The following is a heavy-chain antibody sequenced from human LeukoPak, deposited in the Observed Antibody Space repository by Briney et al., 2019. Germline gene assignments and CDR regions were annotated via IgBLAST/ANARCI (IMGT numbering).Heavy chain of an antibody. J-gene: IGHJ4*02. D-gene: IGHD6-19*01. CDR3: ARDSEQWLERGRFDY. CDR2: IIPIFVTA. CDR1: GGTFTSYA. Sequence: ASVKVSCKASGGTFTSYAISWVRQASGQGLEWMGGIIPIFVTANYAQKFQGRVTITPDESTSTAYMELSSLRSEDTAVYYCARDSEQWLERGRFDYWGQGTLVTVSS. V-gene: IGHV1-69*01.